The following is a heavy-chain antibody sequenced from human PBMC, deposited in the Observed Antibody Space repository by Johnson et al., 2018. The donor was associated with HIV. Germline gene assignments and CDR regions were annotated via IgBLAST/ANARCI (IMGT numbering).Heavy chain of an antibody. V-gene: IGHV3-30*14. CDR1: GFTFSSYA. J-gene: IGHJ3*02. D-gene: IGHD6-19*01. Sequence: VQLVESGGGVVQPGRSLRLSCAASGFTFSSYAMHWVRQAPGKGMEWVAVIYSGDAGTYYEDSVKGRFTISRDNSKNTLYLQMNSLSAEDTAVYYCARDLTVARLVFDMWGQGTMVTVSS. CDR3: ARDLTVARLVFDM. CDR2: IYSGDAGT.